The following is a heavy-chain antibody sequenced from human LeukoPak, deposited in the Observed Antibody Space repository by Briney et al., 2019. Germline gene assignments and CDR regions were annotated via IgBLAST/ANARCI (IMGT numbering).Heavy chain of an antibody. V-gene: IGHV4-59*12. Sequence: GSLRLSCAASGFTFSSYWMSWVRQPPGKGLEWIGSVFYNGDTYYNPSLRSRVTISVDTSKNQFSLTLNSVTAADTAVYYCARGESGDYHDALNIWGQGTMITVSS. D-gene: IGHD4-17*01. J-gene: IGHJ3*02. CDR2: VFYNGDT. CDR1: GFTFSSYW. CDR3: ARGESGDYHDALNI.